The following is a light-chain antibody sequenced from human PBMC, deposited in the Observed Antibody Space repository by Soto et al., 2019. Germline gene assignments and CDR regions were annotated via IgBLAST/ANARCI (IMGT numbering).Light chain of an antibody. CDR2: VGTGGNVG. Sequence: QPVLTQPPSTSASLGASVTLTCTLSSGYSNYKVDWYQQRPGQGPRFVVRVGTGGNVGSKGDGIPDRFSVLGSGLNRYQTIKNIQEEDEGDYHCGADHGSGSNFVVVFGGGTKLTVL. J-gene: IGLJ2*01. V-gene: IGLV9-49*03. CDR3: GADHGSGSNFVVV. CDR1: SGYSNYK.